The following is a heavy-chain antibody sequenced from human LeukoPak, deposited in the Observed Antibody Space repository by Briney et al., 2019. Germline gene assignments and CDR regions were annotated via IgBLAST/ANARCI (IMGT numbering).Heavy chain of an antibody. Sequence: SETLSLTCTVSGRPISSYYWSCIRQPAGKGLECIGRIYTSESTNYNPSLKSSVSMSVDTFKNTISLKLSSVTAADTPVYYCAREGWGVAVAVSLYYYYYMDVWGKGTTVTVSS. D-gene: IGHD6-19*01. CDR3: AREGWGVAVAVSLYYYYYMDV. CDR2: IYTSEST. J-gene: IGHJ6*03. CDR1: GRPISSYY. V-gene: IGHV4-4*07.